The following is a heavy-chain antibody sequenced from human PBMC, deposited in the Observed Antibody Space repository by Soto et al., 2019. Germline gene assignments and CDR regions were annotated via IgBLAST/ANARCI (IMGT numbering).Heavy chain of an antibody. V-gene: IGHV4-34*01. CDR3: ARLIKGLDTSGYANWIDP. D-gene: IGHD3-22*01. Sequence: QVQLQQWGAGLLKPAETLSLTCAVYGGSFNGYYWNWIRQSPGKGLEWIGEINHSGTTKYNPSLESRVTMSVDTSKKQFYLKLTSVTAADTAVYYCARLIKGLDTSGYANWIDPWGQGTLVTVSS. CDR1: GGSFNGYY. CDR2: INHSGTT. J-gene: IGHJ5*02.